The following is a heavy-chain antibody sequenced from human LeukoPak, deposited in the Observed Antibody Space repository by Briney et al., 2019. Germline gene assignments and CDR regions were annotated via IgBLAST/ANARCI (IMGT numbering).Heavy chain of an antibody. CDR2: IYSGGST. D-gene: IGHD3-10*01. V-gene: IGHV3-53*01. CDR3: ARIHGSGSYYGYYYYYYYMDV. CDR1: GFTVSSNY. J-gene: IGHJ6*03. Sequence: TGGSLRLSCAASGFTVSSNYMSWVRQAPGKGLEWVSVIYSGGSTYYADSVKGRFTISRDNSKNTLYLQMNSLRAEDTAVYYCARIHGSGSYYGYYYYYYYMDVWGKGTTVTISS.